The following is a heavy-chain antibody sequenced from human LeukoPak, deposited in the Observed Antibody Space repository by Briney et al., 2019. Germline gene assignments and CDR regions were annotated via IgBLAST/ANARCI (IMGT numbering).Heavy chain of an antibody. CDR1: GFTFDDYT. Sequence: GGSLRLSCAASGFTFDDYTMHWVRQAPGKGLEWVSLISWDGGSTYYADSVKGRFTISRDNSKNSLYLQMNSLRTEDTALYYCAKSSEYIYYIDVWGKGTTVTVSS. V-gene: IGHV3-43*01. D-gene: IGHD2/OR15-2a*01. CDR3: AKSSEYIYYIDV. J-gene: IGHJ6*03. CDR2: ISWDGGST.